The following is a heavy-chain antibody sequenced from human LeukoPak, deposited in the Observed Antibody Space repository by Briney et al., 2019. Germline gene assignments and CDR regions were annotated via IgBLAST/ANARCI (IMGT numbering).Heavy chain of an antibody. J-gene: IGHJ4*02. D-gene: IGHD3-22*01. Sequence: ASVKVSCKASGYTFTSYGISWVRQAPGQGLEWMGWISAYNGNTNYAQKLQGRVTMTTDTSTSTAYMELRSLRSDDTAVYYCARVPGYYDSSGYLEICDYWGQGTLVTVSS. CDR1: GYTFTSYG. V-gene: IGHV1-18*01. CDR3: ARVPGYYDSSGYLEICDY. CDR2: ISAYNGNT.